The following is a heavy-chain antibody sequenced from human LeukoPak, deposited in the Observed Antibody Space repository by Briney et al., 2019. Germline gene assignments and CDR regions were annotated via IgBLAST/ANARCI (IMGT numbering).Heavy chain of an antibody. CDR3: ARDLGYSSSWKYAFDI. Sequence: PGGSLRLSCAASGFTFSSYSMNWVRQAPGKGLEWVSSISSSSSYIYYADSVKGRFTISRDNAKNSLYLQMNSLRAEDTAVYYCARDLGYSSSWKYAFDIWGQGTMVTVSS. J-gene: IGHJ3*02. CDR1: GFTFSSYS. V-gene: IGHV3-21*01. D-gene: IGHD6-13*01. CDR2: ISSSSSYI.